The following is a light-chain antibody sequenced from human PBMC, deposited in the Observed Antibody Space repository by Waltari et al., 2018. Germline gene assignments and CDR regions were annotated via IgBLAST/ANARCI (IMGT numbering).Light chain of an antibody. J-gene: IGKJ1*01. V-gene: IGKV3-11*01. CDR2: DAP. CDR1: QSVSSY. Sequence: EIVLTQSPATLSLSPGERATLSCRASQSVSSYLAWYQRKPGQAPRLLIYDAPNRATGIPARFSGSGSGTDFTLTISSLEPEDFAVYYCQQRSNWPLHWTFGQGTKVEIK. CDR3: QQRSNWPLHWT.